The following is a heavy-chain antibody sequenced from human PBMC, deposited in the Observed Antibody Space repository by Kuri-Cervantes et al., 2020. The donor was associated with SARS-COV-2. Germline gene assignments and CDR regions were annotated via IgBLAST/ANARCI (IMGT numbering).Heavy chain of an antibody. CDR1: GFSLTTSGMC. Sequence: SGPTLVKPTQTLTLTCTFSGFSLTTSGMCVAWIRQPPGKGLEWIASLSYTGSTFYNPSLKSRVTISVDTSKNQFSLKLSSVTAADTAVYYCARLTPEAEGYGLGWYYFDYWGQGTLVTVSS. J-gene: IGHJ4*02. V-gene: IGHV4-39*01. CDR2: LSYTGST. CDR3: ARLTPEAEGYGLGWYYFDY. D-gene: IGHD6-19*01.